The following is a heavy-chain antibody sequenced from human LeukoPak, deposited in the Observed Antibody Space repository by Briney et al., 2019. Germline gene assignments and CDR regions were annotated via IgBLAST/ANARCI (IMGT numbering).Heavy chain of an antibody. CDR1: GFTVSSNY. V-gene: IGHV3-66*01. CDR3: AREVGGGASGQ. Sequence: PGGSLRLSCAASGFTVSSNYMSWVRQVPGKGLEWVSVIYSDGTISYADSVKGRFTISRDNSENMLYLQMNSLRVEDTAVYYCAREVGGGASGQWGQGTLVTVSS. J-gene: IGHJ4*02. CDR2: IYSDGTI. D-gene: IGHD3-16*01.